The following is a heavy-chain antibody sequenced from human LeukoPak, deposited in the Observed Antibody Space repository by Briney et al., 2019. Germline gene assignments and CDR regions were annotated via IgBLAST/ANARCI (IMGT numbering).Heavy chain of an antibody. D-gene: IGHD3-10*01. V-gene: IGHV3-21*01. CDR1: GCTFSSYR. Sequence: GGSLRLSCAASGCTFSSYRMNWVRQAPGEGLEWVSSISSSSSYIYYADSAKGRFTISRDNAKNSLYLQMNSLRAEDTAVYYCAGIYYGSGSFDYRGQGTLVTVSS. CDR3: AGIYYGSGSFDY. CDR2: ISSSSSYI. J-gene: IGHJ4*02.